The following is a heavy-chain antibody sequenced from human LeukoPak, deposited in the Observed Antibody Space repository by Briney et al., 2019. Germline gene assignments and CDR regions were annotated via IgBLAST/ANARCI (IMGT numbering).Heavy chain of an antibody. CDR1: GGTFSSYA. D-gene: IGHD3-10*01. V-gene: IGHV1-69*13. J-gene: IGHJ3*02. CDR2: IIPIFGTA. Sequence: GASVKVSCKASGGTFSSYAISWVRQAPGQGLEWMGGIIPIFGTANYAQKFQGRVTITADESTSTAYMELSSLRSEDTAVYYCARDRGYYGSGRGAFDIWGQGTMVTVSS. CDR3: ARDRGYYGSGRGAFDI.